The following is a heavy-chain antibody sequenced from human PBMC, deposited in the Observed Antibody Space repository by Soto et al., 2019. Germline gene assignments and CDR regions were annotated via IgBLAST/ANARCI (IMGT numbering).Heavy chain of an antibody. CDR3: ARGGTYCSGGSCSICFDY. D-gene: IGHD2-15*01. CDR1: GFTFSSYD. V-gene: IGHV3-13*01. Sequence: EVQLVESGGVLVQPGGSLRLSCAASGFTFSSYDMHWVRQATGKGLEWVSAMGTAGDTYYPGSVKGRFTISRENAKNSLYLQMNSLRAGDTAVYYCARGGTYCSGGSCSICFDYWGQGTLVTVSS. J-gene: IGHJ4*02. CDR2: MGTAGDT.